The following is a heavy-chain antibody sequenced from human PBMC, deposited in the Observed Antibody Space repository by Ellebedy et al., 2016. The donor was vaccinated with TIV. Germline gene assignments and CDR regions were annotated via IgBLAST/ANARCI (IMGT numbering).Heavy chain of an antibody. CDR1: GFTFSSYA. CDR2: ISGNGGRT. V-gene: IGHV3-23*01. J-gene: IGHJ4*02. Sequence: GESLKIPCAASGFTFSSYAMSWVRQAPGKGLEWVSSISGNGGRTDYADPVKGRFTISRDNSNNSLYLQMNSRRAEDTAVYYCAKGSQWLGRTCFDYWGQGTLVTVSS. CDR3: AKGSQWLGRTCFDY. D-gene: IGHD6-19*01.